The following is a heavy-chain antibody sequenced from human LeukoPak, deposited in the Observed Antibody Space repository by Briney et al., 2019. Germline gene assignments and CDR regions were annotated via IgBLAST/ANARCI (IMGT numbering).Heavy chain of an antibody. D-gene: IGHD6-25*01. Sequence: SETLSLTCTVSGGPISNYYWTWIRQSPGQGLEWIGYVYNSGITDYNPSLKSRLTISLDTSKNQFSLRPSSMTAADTAVYYCARSRGLAGAATVIDYWGQGTRVIVSS. CDR2: VYNSGIT. J-gene: IGHJ4*02. CDR1: GGPISNYY. V-gene: IGHV4-59*08. CDR3: ARSRGLAGAATVIDY.